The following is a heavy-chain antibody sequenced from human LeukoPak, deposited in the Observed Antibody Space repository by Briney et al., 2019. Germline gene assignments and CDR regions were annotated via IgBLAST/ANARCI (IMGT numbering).Heavy chain of an antibody. Sequence: SETLSLTCTVSGGSISGRGYYWGWIRQPPGKGLEWIGSLFYSGNTYYNPSLKSRVTISVDTSNNQFSLKLTSVTAADTAVYYCVRLMTTVTVDYWGQGTLVTVSS. J-gene: IGHJ4*02. D-gene: IGHD4-17*01. V-gene: IGHV4-39*01. CDR3: VRLMTTVTVDY. CDR1: GGSISGRGYY. CDR2: LFYSGNT.